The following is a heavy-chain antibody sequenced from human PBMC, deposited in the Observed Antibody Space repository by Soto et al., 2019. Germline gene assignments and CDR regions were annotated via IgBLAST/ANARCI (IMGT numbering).Heavy chain of an antibody. CDR3: ARHAAANYYYYGMDV. D-gene: IGHD6-13*01. Sequence: SETLSLTCTVSGGSISSSSYYWGWIRQPPGKGLEWIGSIYYSGSTYYNPSLKSRVTISVDTSKNQFSLKLSSVTAADTAVYYCARHAAANYYYYGMDVWGQGTTVTVSS. J-gene: IGHJ6*02. V-gene: IGHV4-39*01. CDR1: GGSISSSSYY. CDR2: IYYSGST.